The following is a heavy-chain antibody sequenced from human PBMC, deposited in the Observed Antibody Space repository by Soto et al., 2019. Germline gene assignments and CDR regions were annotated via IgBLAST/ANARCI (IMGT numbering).Heavy chain of an antibody. CDR2: INPSGGST. CDR1: GYTFTSYY. D-gene: IGHD3-9*01. V-gene: IGHV1-46*03. CDR3: ARGVRYFVWLGSYFDY. J-gene: IGHJ4*02. Sequence: QVQLVQSGAEVKKPGASVKVSCKASGYTFTSYYMHWVRQAPGQGLEWMGIINPSGGSTSYAQKFQGRVTMTRDTSTSTVYMELSSLRSEDTAVYYCARGVRYFVWLGSYFDYWGQGTLVTVSS.